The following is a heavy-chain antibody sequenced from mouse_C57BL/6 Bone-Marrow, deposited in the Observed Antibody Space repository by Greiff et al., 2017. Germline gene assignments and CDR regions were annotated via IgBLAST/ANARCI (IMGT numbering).Heavy chain of an antibody. CDR3: ARGGITTAYFDV. CDR1: GYSITSGYY. J-gene: IGHJ1*03. CDR2: ISYDGSN. V-gene: IGHV3-6*01. D-gene: IGHD1-2*01. Sequence: EVQLQQSGPGLVKPSQSLSLTCSVTGYSITSGYYWNWIRQFPGNKLEWMGYISYDGSNNYNPSLKNRISITRDTSKNQFFLKLNSVTTEDTATYYCARGGITTAYFDVWGTGTTVTVSS.